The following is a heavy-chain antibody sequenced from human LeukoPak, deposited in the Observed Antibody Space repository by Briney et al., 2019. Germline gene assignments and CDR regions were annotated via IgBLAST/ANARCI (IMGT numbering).Heavy chain of an antibody. CDR3: ARVAKERVGGVYYFDY. V-gene: IGHV3-13*01. Sequence: GGSLRLSCAASGFTFSDYDMHWVRQATGKGLEWVSAIGTAGYTYYAGSVKGRFTISRENAKNSLYLQMNSLRAGDTAVYYCARVAKERVGGVYYFDYWGQGTLVTVSS. D-gene: IGHD1-1*01. CDR1: GFTFSDYD. J-gene: IGHJ4*02. CDR2: IGTAGYT.